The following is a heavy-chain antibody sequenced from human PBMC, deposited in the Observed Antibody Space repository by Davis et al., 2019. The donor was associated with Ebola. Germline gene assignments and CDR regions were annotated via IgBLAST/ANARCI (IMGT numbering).Heavy chain of an antibody. CDR2: TYFNSKWYN. Sequence: HSQTLSLTCAISGDSVSISSGGWNWIRQSPSRGLEWLGRTYFNSKWYNDYAVSVKTRITINPDTSKNQFSLQLNFVTPEDAAVYYCARISWVSRGMDVWGKGTTVTVSS. J-gene: IGHJ6*04. D-gene: IGHD6-13*01. CDR1: GDSVSISSGG. CDR3: ARISWVSRGMDV. V-gene: IGHV6-1*01.